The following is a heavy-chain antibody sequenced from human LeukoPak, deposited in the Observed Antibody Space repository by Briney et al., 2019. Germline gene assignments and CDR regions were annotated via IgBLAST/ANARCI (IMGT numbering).Heavy chain of an antibody. CDR1: GYTFTGYG. V-gene: IGHV1-18*01. D-gene: IGHD5-24*01. CDR3: ARDQRWLQSSGWYFDL. Sequence: GASVKVPCKASGYTFTGYGLSWVRQVPGQGLVWMGWIGAYNGNTNYAQKLQGRVTMTTDTSTSTAYMELRSLRSDDTAVYYCARDQRWLQSSGWYFDLWGRGTLVTVSS. CDR2: IGAYNGNT. J-gene: IGHJ2*01.